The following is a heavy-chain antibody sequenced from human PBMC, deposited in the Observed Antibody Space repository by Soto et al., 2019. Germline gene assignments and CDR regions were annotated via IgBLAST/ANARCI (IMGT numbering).Heavy chain of an antibody. J-gene: IGHJ4*02. Sequence: GGSLRLSCAVSGFTFSSYEMNWVRQAPGKGLEWVSFISSTGSTIYYADSVKGRFTISRDNAKNSLYLQVNSLRAEDTAVYYCAREPVNLYYLDYWGQGTLVTVSS. CDR1: GFTFSSYE. CDR3: AREPVNLYYLDY. CDR2: ISSTGSTI. D-gene: IGHD4-17*01. V-gene: IGHV3-48*03.